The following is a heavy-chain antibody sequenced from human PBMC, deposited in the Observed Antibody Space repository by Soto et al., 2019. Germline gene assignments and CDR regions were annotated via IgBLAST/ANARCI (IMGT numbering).Heavy chain of an antibody. CDR2: IIPIFGTA. Sequence: GASVKVSCKASGGTFSSYAISWVRQAPGQGLEWMGGIIPIFGTANYAQKFQGRVTITADESTSTAYMELSSLRSEDTAVYYLARDGTWDGYFDSWGQGTLVTVSS. V-gene: IGHV1-69*13. J-gene: IGHJ4*02. D-gene: IGHD1-26*01. CDR3: ARDGTWDGYFDS. CDR1: GGTFSSYA.